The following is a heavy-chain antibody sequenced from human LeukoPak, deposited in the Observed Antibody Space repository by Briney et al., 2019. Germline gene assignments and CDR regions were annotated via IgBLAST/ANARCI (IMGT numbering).Heavy chain of an antibody. CDR2: ISSSSTYI. CDR1: GFSFSSYT. D-gene: IGHD4-11*01. V-gene: IGHV3-21*04. CDR3: ARDLDDYSNEVFDY. Sequence: GGSLRLSCAASGFSFSSYTMNWVRQAPGKGLEWVSSISSSSTYIYYADSVKGRFTISRDNAKNSLSLQMNSLRAEDTAVYYCARDLDDYSNEVFDYWGQGTLVTVSS. J-gene: IGHJ4*02.